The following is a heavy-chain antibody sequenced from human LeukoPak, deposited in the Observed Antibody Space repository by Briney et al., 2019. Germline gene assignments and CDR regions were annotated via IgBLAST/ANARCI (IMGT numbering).Heavy chain of an antibody. CDR2: MSSGGTT. V-gene: IGHV3-23*01. CDR3: AKDWASGNYFDY. D-gene: IGHD1-14*01. CDR1: GFTIDSYA. Sequence: GGSLRLSCAASGFTIDSYAMSWVRQAPGKGLEWVSAMSSGGTTYYADSVKGQFTISRDSSKNTLYLQMNSLRAEDTAVYYCAKDWASGNYFDYWGQGTLVSVSS. J-gene: IGHJ4*02.